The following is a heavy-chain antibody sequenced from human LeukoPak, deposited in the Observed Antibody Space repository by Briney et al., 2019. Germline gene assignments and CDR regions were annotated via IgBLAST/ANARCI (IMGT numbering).Heavy chain of an antibody. CDR1: GYSISSGYY. CDR3: ARILDNWFDP. Sequence: SETLSLTCAVSGYSISSGYYWGWIRPPPGKGLEWIGSIYHSGSTYYNPSLKSRVTISVDTSKNQFSLKLSSVTAADTAVYYCARILDNWFDPWGQGTLVTVSS. V-gene: IGHV4-38-2*01. CDR2: IYHSGST. J-gene: IGHJ5*02.